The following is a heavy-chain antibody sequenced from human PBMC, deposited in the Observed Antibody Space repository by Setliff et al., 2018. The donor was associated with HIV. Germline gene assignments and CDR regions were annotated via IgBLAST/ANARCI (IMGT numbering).Heavy chain of an antibody. CDR3: AIGGGYSSSWSAFDI. D-gene: IGHD6-13*01. J-gene: IGHJ3*02. V-gene: IGHV3-30*03. Sequence: PGGSLRLSCAASGFTFSSYGMHWVRQAPGKGLEWVAVISYDGSNKYYADSVKGRFTISRDNSKNTLYLQMNSLRAEDTAVYYCAIGGGYSSSWSAFDIWGQGTMVTVSS. CDR2: ISYDGSNK. CDR1: GFTFSSYG.